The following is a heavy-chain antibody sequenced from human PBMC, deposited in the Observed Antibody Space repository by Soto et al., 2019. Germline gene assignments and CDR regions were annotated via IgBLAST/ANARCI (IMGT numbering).Heavy chain of an antibody. J-gene: IGHJ1*01. CDR3: PHSGPYWEAEYFQH. D-gene: IGHD1-26*01. Sequence: QITLKESGPTLVKPTQTLTLTCTFSGFSLSTSGVGVGWIRQPPGKALEWLALIYWDDDKRYSPSLKSRLTTTHDTSKHQVLLTIPNMDPVDTATYYCPHSGPYWEAEYFQHWGQGTLVTVSS. CDR1: GFSLSTSGVG. CDR2: IYWDDDK. V-gene: IGHV2-5*02.